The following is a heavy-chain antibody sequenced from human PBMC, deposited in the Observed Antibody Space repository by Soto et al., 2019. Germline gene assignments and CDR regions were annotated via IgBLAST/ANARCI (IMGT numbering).Heavy chain of an antibody. CDR1: GGSISSGGYY. CDR2: IYYSGST. D-gene: IGHD5-18*01. Sequence: QVQLQESGPGLVKSSQTLSLTCTVSGGSISSGGYYWSWIRQHPGKGLEWIGYIYYSGSTYYNPSLKSRVTISVDTSKNQFYLKLSSVTPADTAVYYCARVEEDTAMALDYWGQGTLVTVSS. J-gene: IGHJ4*02. CDR3: ARVEEDTAMALDY. V-gene: IGHV4-31*03.